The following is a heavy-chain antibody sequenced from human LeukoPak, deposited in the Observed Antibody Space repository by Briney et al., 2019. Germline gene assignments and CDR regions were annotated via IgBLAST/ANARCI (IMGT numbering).Heavy chain of an antibody. CDR1: GYSFSTDW. CDR2: ILPGDSIT. D-gene: IGHD1-26*01. V-gene: IGHV5-51*01. J-gene: IGHJ6*02. CDR3: TRQGRGMDL. Sequence: GESLKISCLGPGYSFSTDWLAWVRQRPGKGLEWMGIILPGDSITAYSPSFEGQVTISAVKSMRTAYLQWNTLKASDTAIYYCTRQGRGMDLWGQGTTVTVSS.